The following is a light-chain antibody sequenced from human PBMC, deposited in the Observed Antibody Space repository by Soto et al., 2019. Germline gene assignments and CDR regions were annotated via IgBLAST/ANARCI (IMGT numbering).Light chain of an antibody. CDR2: GAS. J-gene: IGKJ5*01. CDR3: QQYNNWPPFT. V-gene: IGKV3D-15*01. CDR1: QSVSSSY. Sequence: EIVLTQSPVTLSLSPVERSTLSCMASQSVSSSYLAWYQQKPGQAPRLLIYGASTRATGIPARFSGSGSGTEFTLTISSLQSEDFAVYYCQQYNNWPPFTFGQGTRLEIK.